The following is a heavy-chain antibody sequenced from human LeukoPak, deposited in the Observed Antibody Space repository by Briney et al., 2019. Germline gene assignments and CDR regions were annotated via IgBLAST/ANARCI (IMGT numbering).Heavy chain of an antibody. CDR3: AQYDSGGYYSTY. Sequence: SETLSLTCTLSGYSITSGYYWGWIRQPPGKGLEWIGTIYHRGTTYYNPSLKNRVTISVDKSKNQFSLNLTSVIAAATAVYYCAQYDSGGYYSTYWGQGTLVTVSS. J-gene: IGHJ4*02. CDR1: GYSITSGYY. V-gene: IGHV4-38-2*02. D-gene: IGHD3-22*01. CDR2: IYHRGTT.